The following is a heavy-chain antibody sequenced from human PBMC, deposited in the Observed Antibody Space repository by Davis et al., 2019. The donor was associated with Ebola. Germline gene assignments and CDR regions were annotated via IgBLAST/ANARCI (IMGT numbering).Heavy chain of an antibody. CDR2: XNSNNGDT. Sequence: ASVKVSCKXXXYNFIEYFMHWXRQAPGQGLEWMGRXNSNNGDTNYAQKFQGRVTMTRDTSISTTYLELSSLRSDDTAMYYCARELLVTGYKCADYWGQGTLVTVPS. J-gene: IGHJ4*02. D-gene: IGHD3-9*01. CDR3: ARELLVTGYKCADY. CDR1: XYNFIEYF. V-gene: IGHV1-2*02.